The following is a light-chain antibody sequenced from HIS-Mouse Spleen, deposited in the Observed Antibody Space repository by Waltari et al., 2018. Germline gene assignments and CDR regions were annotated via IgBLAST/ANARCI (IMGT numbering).Light chain of an antibody. J-gene: IGLJ3*02. CDR2: RNN. CDR3: AAWDDSLSGWV. V-gene: IGLV1-47*01. Sequence: QSVLTQPPSASGTPGQRVTISCSGSRSNIGSNYVYWYQQLPGTAPKLLIYRNNRRPSGVPDRFSGSKSGTSASLAISGLRSEDEADYYCAAWDDSLSGWVFGGGTKLTVL. CDR1: RSNIGSNY.